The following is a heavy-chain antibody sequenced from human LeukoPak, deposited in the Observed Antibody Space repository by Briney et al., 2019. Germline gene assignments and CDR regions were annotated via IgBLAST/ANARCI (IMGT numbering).Heavy chain of an antibody. D-gene: IGHD4-17*01. Sequence: SETLSLTCAVYGGSFSGYYWSWIRQPPGRGLEWIGYIYYSGRTSYNPSLKSRVTISVDTSKNQFSLRLSSVTAADTAVYYCARIYGDHGAGTLDYWGQGTLVTVSS. J-gene: IGHJ4*02. CDR3: ARIYGDHGAGTLDY. CDR2: IYYSGRT. CDR1: GGSFSGYY. V-gene: IGHV4-59*12.